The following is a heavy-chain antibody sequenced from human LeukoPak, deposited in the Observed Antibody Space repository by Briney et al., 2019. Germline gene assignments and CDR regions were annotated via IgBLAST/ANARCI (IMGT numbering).Heavy chain of an antibody. J-gene: IGHJ4*02. CDR1: GFIVSANY. V-gene: IGHV3-53*01. CDR2: IYSGGSP. CDR3: ARGRQCDF. Sequence: GGSLRLSCAASGFIVSANYMNWVRQAPGKGLEWVSVIYSGGSPFHADPVRGRFTISRDNSKNTVYLQMNSLRVEDTAVYYCARGRQCDFWGQGTLVTVSS. D-gene: IGHD4-11*01.